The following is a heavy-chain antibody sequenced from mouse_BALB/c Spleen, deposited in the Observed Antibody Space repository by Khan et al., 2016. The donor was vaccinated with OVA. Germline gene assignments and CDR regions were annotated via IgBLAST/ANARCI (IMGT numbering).Heavy chain of an antibody. D-gene: IGHD1-3*01. V-gene: IGHV1S132*01. J-gene: IGHJ4*01. CDR1: GYIFTSFW. CDR2: IYPATGST. Sequence: QVQLKQSGAEVVRPGASVKLSCKTSGYIFTSFWIQWVKQRSGQGLEWIARIYPATGSTYYNEKFKGKATLTADNSSNTVYMHLSSLKSEDSAVYFCAISAPDDAMDYWGQGTSVTVSS. CDR3: AISAPDDAMDY.